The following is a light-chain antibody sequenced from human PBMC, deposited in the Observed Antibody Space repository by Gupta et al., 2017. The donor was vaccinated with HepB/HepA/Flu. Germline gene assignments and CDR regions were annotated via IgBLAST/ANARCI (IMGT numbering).Light chain of an antibody. Sequence: VLTQSPGTLSLSPGERATLSCRASPSVSSSYLAWYQQKPGQAPRLLIYGAASRATGIPDRFSGSGSGTDFTLTISRLEPEDFAVYYCQQYGSSPGYTFGQGTKLEIK. J-gene: IGKJ2*01. CDR2: GAA. CDR3: QQYGSSPGYT. V-gene: IGKV3-20*01. CDR1: PSVSSSY.